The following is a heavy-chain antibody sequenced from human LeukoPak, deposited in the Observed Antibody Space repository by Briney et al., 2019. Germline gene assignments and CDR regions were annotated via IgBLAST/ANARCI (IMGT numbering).Heavy chain of an antibody. D-gene: IGHD4-11*01. Sequence: GGSLRLSCAASGFTFSNAWMSWARQAPGKGLEWVGRIKSKTDGGTTDYAAPVKGRFTISRDDSKNTLYLQMNSLKTEDTAVYYCTTGTVTPYYYYYYMDVWGKGTTVTVSS. CDR3: TTGTVTPYYYYYYMDV. J-gene: IGHJ6*03. CDR2: IKSKTDGGTT. V-gene: IGHV3-15*01. CDR1: GFTFSNAW.